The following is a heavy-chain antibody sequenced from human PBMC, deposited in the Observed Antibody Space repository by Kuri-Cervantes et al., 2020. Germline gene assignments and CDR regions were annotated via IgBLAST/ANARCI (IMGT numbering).Heavy chain of an antibody. V-gene: IGHV3-33*08. CDR1: GFTVSSNY. J-gene: IGHJ6*02. CDR2: IWYDGSNK. D-gene: IGHD6-19*01. CDR3: ARDGSVAGTLDYYYGMDV. Sequence: GGSLRLSCAASGFTVSSNYMSWVRQAPGKGLEWVAVIWYDGSNKYYTDSVKGRFTISRDNSKKMLYLQMNWLRAEDTAVYYCARDGSVAGTLDYYYGMDVWGQGTTVTVSS.